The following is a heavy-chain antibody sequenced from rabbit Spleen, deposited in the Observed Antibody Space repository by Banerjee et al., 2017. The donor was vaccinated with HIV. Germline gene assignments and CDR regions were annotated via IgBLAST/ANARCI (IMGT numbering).Heavy chain of an antibody. D-gene: IGHD4-1*01. CDR3: VREVAAKFNL. Sequence: QDKLVESGGGLVPPGGSLKLSCKASGFDFSSSGVSWVRQAPGEGLEWIGYIDPIFGITYYANWVNGRFTISSHNAQNTLFLQLNSLTAADTATYFCVREVAAKFNLWGPGTLVTVS. CDR1: GFDFSSSG. V-gene: IGHV1S47*01. J-gene: IGHJ4*01. CDR2: IDPIFGIT.